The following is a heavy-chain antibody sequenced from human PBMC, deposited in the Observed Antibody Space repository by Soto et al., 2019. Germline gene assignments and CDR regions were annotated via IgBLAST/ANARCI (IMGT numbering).Heavy chain of an antibody. J-gene: IGHJ6*02. V-gene: IGHV4-34*01. CDR3: ARTPGARGVIITSYYYYGMDV. CDR1: GGSFSRSY. Sequence: SETLSLTCAVYGGSFSRSYWSWIRQPPGKGLEWIGEVNHSGSTNYNPSLKSRVTISVDTSKNQFSLKLSSVTAADTAVYYCARTPGARGVIITSYYYYGMDVWGQGTTVTVSS. D-gene: IGHD3-10*01. CDR2: VNHSGST.